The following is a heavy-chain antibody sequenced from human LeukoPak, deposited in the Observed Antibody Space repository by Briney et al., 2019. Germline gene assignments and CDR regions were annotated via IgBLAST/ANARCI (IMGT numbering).Heavy chain of an antibody. CDR3: ARGGWFGELLRPFDY. V-gene: IGHV3-13*01. Sequence: GSLRLSCAASGFTFSNYDMHWVCQATGKGLEWVSAIGTAGDTYYSGSVKGRFTTSRENAKNSLYLQMNSLKAGDTAVYYCARGGWFGELLRPFDYWGQGSLVTVSS. J-gene: IGHJ4*02. CDR2: IGTAGDT. CDR1: GFTFSNYD. D-gene: IGHD3-10*01.